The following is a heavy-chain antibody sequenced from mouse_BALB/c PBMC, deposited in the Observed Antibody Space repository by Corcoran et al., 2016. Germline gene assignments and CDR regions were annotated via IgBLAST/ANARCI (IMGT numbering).Heavy chain of an antibody. V-gene: IGHV1S136*01. CDR3: ARLYPGIAMDY. J-gene: IGHJ4*01. Sequence: EVQLQQSGPELVKHGASVKMSSKASGYTFTSYVMHWVKQKPGRGLEWIGYINPYNDGTKYNEKFKGKATLTSDKSSCTAYMELSSLTSEDSAAYYCARLYPGIAMDYWGQGTSVTVSS. CDR1: GYTFTSYV. CDR2: INPYNDGT.